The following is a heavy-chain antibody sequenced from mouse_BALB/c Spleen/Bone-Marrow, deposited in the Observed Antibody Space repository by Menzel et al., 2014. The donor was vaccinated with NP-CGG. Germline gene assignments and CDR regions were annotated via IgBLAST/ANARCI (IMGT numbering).Heavy chain of an antibody. J-gene: IGHJ2*01. CDR3: ARSGYGDY. V-gene: IGHV1S135*01. Sequence: VQLQQSGPELVKPGTSVKVSCKASGYAFTSYNIYWVKQSHGTSLEWIGYFDPYNGGTDYNQKFKGKATLTVDKTSSRAYMHHNSLTSEDSAVYYCARSGYGDYWGQGTTLTVSS. CDR1: GYAFTSYN. CDR2: FDPYNGGT. D-gene: IGHD2-14*01.